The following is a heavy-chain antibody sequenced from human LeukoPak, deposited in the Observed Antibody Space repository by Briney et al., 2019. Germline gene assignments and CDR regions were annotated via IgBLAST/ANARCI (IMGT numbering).Heavy chain of an antibody. Sequence: SETLSLTCTVAAGSISSSSYYWGWLRQPPGKGLEWFGSIYYSGSTYYNPSLKSRVTISVDTSKNQFSLKLSSVTAADTAVYYCPRKRIQLWTWVYYFDYWGQGTLVTVSS. J-gene: IGHJ4*02. V-gene: IGHV4-39*07. CDR1: AGSISSSSYY. CDR3: PRKRIQLWTWVYYFDY. CDR2: IYYSGST. D-gene: IGHD5-18*01.